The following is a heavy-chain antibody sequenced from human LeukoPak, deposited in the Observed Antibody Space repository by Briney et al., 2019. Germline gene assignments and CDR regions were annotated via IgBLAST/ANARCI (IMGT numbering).Heavy chain of an antibody. Sequence: SETLSLTCTISGGSISSYYWSWIRQPPGKGLEWIGYIYYSGSTNYNPSLKSRVTISVDTSKNQFSLKLSSVTAADTAVYYCARGYLGYCSSTSCYAVGNDYWGQGTLVTVSS. D-gene: IGHD2-2*01. CDR2: IYYSGST. CDR1: GGSISSYY. CDR3: ARGYLGYCSSTSCYAVGNDY. V-gene: IGHV4-59*01. J-gene: IGHJ4*02.